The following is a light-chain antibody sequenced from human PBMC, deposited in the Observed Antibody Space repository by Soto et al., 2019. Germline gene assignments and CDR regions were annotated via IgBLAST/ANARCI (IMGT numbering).Light chain of an antibody. CDR1: QSVSSN. CDR3: QQYNNWWT. V-gene: IGKV3-15*01. Sequence: EIVMTQSPATLSVSPGERATLSCRASQSVSSNLAWYQQKPGKAPRLLIYGASTRATGIPARFSGSGSGTEFTLTNSSLQSEDFAVYYCQQYNNWWTFGQGTKVEIK. CDR2: GAS. J-gene: IGKJ1*01.